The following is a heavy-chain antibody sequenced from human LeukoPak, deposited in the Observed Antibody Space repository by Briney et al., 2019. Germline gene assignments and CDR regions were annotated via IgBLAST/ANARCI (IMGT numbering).Heavy chain of an antibody. J-gene: IGHJ5*02. CDR3: ARGTRTTGKNWSCPDWFDP. D-gene: IGHD1-1*01. V-gene: IGHV3-21*01. CDR2: ISSSSSYI. CDR1: GFTFSSYS. Sequence: GGSLRLSCAASGFTFSSYSMNWVRQAPGKGLEWVSSISSSSSYIYYADSVKGRFTISRDNAKNSLYLQMNSLRAEDTAVYYCARGTRTTGKNWSCPDWFDPWGQGTLVTVSS.